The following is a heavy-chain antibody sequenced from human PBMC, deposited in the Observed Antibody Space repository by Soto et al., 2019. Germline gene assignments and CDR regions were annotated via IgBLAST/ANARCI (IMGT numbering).Heavy chain of an antibody. CDR1: GGSISSSSYY. CDR2: IYYSGST. D-gene: IGHD4-17*01. J-gene: IGHJ2*01. Sequence: SETLSLTCTVSGGSISSSSYYWGWIRQPPGKGLEWIGSIYYSGSTYYKPSLKSRVTISVDTSKNQFSLKLSSVITADTAVYYCARPYGDYVADWYFDLWGRGTLVTVSS. V-gene: IGHV4-39*01. CDR3: ARPYGDYVADWYFDL.